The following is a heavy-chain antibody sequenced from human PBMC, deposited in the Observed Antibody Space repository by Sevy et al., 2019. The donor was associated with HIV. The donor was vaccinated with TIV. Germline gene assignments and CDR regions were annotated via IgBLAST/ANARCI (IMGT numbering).Heavy chain of an antibody. J-gene: IGHJ2*01. Sequence: SDTLSLTCTVSGGSISSYYWSWIRQPAGKGLEWIGRIYTSGSTNYNPSLKSRVTMSVDTSKNQFSLKLSSVTAADTAVYYCARDRTGADNWYFDLWGRGTLVTVSS. CDR3: ARDRTGADNWYFDL. CDR1: GGSISSYY. D-gene: IGHD7-27*01. CDR2: IYTSGST. V-gene: IGHV4-4*07.